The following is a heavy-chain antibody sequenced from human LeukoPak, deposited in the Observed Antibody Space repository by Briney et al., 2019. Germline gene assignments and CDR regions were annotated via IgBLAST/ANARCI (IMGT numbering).Heavy chain of an antibody. V-gene: IGHV3-9*01. CDR2: INWNSGSI. CDR3: AELGITMIGGV. CDR1: GFTFDDYA. D-gene: IGHD3-10*02. Sequence: GGSLRLSCAASGFTFDDYAMHWVRQAPGKGLEWVSGINWNSGSIGYGDSVKGRFTISRDNAKNSLYLQMNSLRAEDTAVYYCAELGITMIGGVWGKGTTVTISS. J-gene: IGHJ6*04.